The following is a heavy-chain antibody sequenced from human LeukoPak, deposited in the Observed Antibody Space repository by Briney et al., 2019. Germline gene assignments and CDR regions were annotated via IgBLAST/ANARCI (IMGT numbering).Heavy chain of an antibody. J-gene: IGHJ4*02. V-gene: IGHV4-34*01. CDR3: ARGRSCSSTSCAAGFDY. D-gene: IGHD2-2*01. CDR2: INHSGST. CDR1: GGSFSGYY. Sequence: PSETLSLTCAVYGGSFSGYYWSWIRQPPGKGLEWIGEINHSGSTNYNPSLKSRVTISVDTSKNQFSLKLSSVTVADTAVYYCARGRSCSSTSCAAGFDYWGQGTLVTVSS.